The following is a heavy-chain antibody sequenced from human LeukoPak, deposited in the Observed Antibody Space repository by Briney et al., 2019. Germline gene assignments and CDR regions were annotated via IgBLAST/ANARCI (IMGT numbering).Heavy chain of an antibody. CDR1: GGSFSGYY. J-gene: IGHJ4*02. CDR2: INHSGST. V-gene: IGHV4-34*01. Sequence: SETLSLTCAVYGGSFSGYYWRWMRQPPGKGLEWIGEINHSGSTNYNPSLKSRVTISVDTSKNQFSLKLSSVTAADTAVYYCARDGGSESYGKIDDWGQGTLVTVSS. CDR3: ARDGGSESYGKIDD. D-gene: IGHD1-26*01.